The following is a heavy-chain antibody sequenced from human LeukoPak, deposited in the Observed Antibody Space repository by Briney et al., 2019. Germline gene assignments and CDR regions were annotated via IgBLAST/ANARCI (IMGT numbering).Heavy chain of an antibody. Sequence: PGGSLRLSCAASGFIVSTNYLSWVRQAPGKGLEGVSVIYSGGSTYYTDSVKGRFTISRDNSKNTLFLQMNGLRAEDTAVYYCAKDRSCSGSSCNVGSWGQGTMVTVSS. J-gene: IGHJ3*01. V-gene: IGHV3-53*01. CDR3: AKDRSCSGSSCNVGS. D-gene: IGHD2-2*01. CDR1: GFIVSTNY. CDR2: IYSGGST.